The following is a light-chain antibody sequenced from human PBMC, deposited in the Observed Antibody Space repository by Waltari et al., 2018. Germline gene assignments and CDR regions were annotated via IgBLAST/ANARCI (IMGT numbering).Light chain of an antibody. J-gene: IGKJ4*01. Sequence: IVFTQSQCTLSVSPRERVTLPCRASQSVRTTYLAWYQQKPGQAPTLLIYGASSRATGIPDRFSGSGSGTDFSLTISSLEPEDFAVYYCQQYDISPLTFGGGTKVEIK. V-gene: IGKV3-20*01. CDR3: QQYDISPLT. CDR2: GAS. CDR1: QSVRTTY.